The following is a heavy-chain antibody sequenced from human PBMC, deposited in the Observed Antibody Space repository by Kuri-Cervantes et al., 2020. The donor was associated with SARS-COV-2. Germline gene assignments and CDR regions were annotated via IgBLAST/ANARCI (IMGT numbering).Heavy chain of an antibody. CDR3: ARDKSDWDNYNIAMDL. CDR1: GFTFSSYA. V-gene: IGHV3-23*01. D-gene: IGHD2-21*01. CDR2: ISGSGGST. Sequence: GESLKISCAASGFTFSSYAMSWVRQAPGKGLEWVSAISGSGGSTYYADSVKGRFTISRDNSKNTLYLQTSSLRVEDTAVYFCARDKSDWDNYNIAMDLWGQGTTVTVSS. J-gene: IGHJ6*02.